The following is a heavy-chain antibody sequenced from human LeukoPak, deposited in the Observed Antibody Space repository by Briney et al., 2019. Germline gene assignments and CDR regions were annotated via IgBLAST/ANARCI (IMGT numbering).Heavy chain of an antibody. CDR2: INPSGGTT. D-gene: IGHD2-15*01. CDR1: GYTFTNYY. Sequence: HGASVKVSCKASGYTFTNYYMHWVRQAPGQGLEWMGIINPSGGTTSYAQKFQGRVTMTRDTSTSTVYMELSSLRSEDTAVYYCARVVVPALDFFDIWGKGTMVTVSS. J-gene: IGHJ3*02. CDR3: ARVVVPALDFFDI. V-gene: IGHV1-46*01.